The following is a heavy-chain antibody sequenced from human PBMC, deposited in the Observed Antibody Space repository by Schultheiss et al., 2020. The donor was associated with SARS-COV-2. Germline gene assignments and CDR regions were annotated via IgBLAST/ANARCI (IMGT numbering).Heavy chain of an antibody. CDR1: GFTFNEYA. CDR3: AREGGALRLIDF. V-gene: IGHV3-9*01. CDR2: ISGSGGSI. J-gene: IGHJ4*02. Sequence: GGSLRLSCAASGFTFNEYAMHWVRQAPGKGLEWVSAISGSGGSIGYADSVKGRFTISRDNAKNSLYLQMNSLRSEDTAVYFCAREGGALRLIDFWGQGTLVTVSS. D-gene: IGHD3-16*01.